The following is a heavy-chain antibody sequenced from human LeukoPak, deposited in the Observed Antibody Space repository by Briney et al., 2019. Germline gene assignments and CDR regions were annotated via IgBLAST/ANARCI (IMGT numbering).Heavy chain of an antibody. CDR1: GGSISSGDYY. CDR3: ARRYYGSGSYYTKGHDY. D-gene: IGHD3-10*01. CDR2: IYYSGST. V-gene: IGHV4-30-4*01. Sequence: SQTLSLTCTVSGGSISSGDYYWSWIRQPPGKGLEWIGYIYYSGSTYYNPSLKSRVTISVDTSKNQFSLKLSSVTAADTAVYYCARRYYGSGSYYTKGHDYWGQGTLVTVSS. J-gene: IGHJ4*02.